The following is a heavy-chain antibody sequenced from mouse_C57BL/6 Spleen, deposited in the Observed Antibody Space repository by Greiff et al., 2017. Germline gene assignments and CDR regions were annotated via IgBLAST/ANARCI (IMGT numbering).Heavy chain of an antibody. V-gene: IGHV1-55*01. CDR3: ARAITTTFDY. J-gene: IGHJ2*01. CDR2: IDPGSGST. D-gene: IGHD1-1*01. Sequence: VQLKQPGAELVKPGASVKMSCKASGYTFTSYWITWVKQRPGQGLEWIGDIDPGSGSTNYNEKFKSKATLTVDTSSSPAYMQLSSLASEDSAVYYCARAITTTFDYWGQGTTLTVSS. CDR1: GYTFTSYW.